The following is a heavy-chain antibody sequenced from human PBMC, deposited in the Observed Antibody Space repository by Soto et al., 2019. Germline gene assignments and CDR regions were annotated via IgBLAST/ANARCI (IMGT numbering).Heavy chain of an antibody. D-gene: IGHD2-15*01. CDR1: EFIFGNYA. Sequence: PGGSLRLSGAPAEFIFGNYAMNCVRQSPGKGLEWVSSISGSGGGTSYADSVKGRFTISRYNSKNTLSLEMSSLRVEDTGVYYCARDQRGFNSPADYWGQGALVTVSS. J-gene: IGHJ4*02. CDR3: ARDQRGFNSPADY. V-gene: IGHV3-23*01. CDR2: ISGSGGGT.